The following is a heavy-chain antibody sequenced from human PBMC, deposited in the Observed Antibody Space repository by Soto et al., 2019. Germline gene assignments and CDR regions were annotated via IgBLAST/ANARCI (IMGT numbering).Heavy chain of an antibody. Sequence: QVQLQESGPGLVKPSQTLSLTCTVSGGSISSGGYYWSWIRQHPGKGLEWIGYIYYSGSTYYNPSLKSRVTISVDTSKNQVSLKRSSVTAADTAVYYGARVGTTVTTWGWFDPWGQGTLVPVSS. J-gene: IGHJ5*02. D-gene: IGHD4-4*01. CDR2: IYYSGST. CDR3: ARVGTTVTTWGWFDP. CDR1: GGSISSGGYY. V-gene: IGHV4-31*03.